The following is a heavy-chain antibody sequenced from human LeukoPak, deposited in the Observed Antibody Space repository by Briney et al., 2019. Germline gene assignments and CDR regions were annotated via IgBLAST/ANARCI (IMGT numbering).Heavy chain of an antibody. CDR1: GGSFSGYY. CDR2: INHGGST. V-gene: IGHV4-34*01. Sequence: SETLSLTCAVYGGSFSGYYWSWIRQPPGKGLEWIGEINHGGSTNYNPSLKSRVTISVDTSKNQFSLKLSSVTAADTAVYYCARAYGDSRFDPWGQGTLVTVSS. CDR3: ARAYGDSRFDP. J-gene: IGHJ5*02. D-gene: IGHD4-17*01.